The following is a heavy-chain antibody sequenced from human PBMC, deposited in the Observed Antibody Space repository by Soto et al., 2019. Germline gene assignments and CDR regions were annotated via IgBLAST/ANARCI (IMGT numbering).Heavy chain of an antibody. V-gene: IGHV1-69*02. J-gene: IGHJ4*02. CDR1: GGTFSSYT. D-gene: IGHD3-3*01. CDR2: IIPILGIA. CDR3: ARGAYYDFWSGYPLYFDY. Sequence: ASVKVSCKASGGTFSSYTISWVRQAPGQGLEWMGRIIPILGIANYAQKFQGRVTITADKSTSTAYMELSSLRSEDTAVYYCARGAYYDFWSGYPLYFDYWGQGTLVTVSS.